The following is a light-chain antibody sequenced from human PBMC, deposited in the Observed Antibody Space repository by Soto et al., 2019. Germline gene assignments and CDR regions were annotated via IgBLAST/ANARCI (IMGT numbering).Light chain of an antibody. CDR1: SSDVGGYNY. V-gene: IGLV2-14*01. Sequence: QSVLTQPASVSGSPGQSITISCTGTSSDVGGYNYVSWYQQHPGKAPKLMIYEVSNRTSGVSNRFSGSKSGNTASLTLSGLQAEDEDDYYCSSYTCSSTVVFGGGTKLTVL. CDR2: EVS. J-gene: IGLJ2*01. CDR3: SSYTCSSTVV.